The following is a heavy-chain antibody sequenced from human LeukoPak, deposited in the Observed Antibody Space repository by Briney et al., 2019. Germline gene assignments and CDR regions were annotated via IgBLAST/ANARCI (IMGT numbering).Heavy chain of an antibody. CDR3: AKGTRDSTDYPFDY. Sequence: GGSLRLSCVPSGFTFSSYAMSWVRQAPGKGLEWVSAISGSGGSTYYADSVTGRFTISRDNSKNTLYLQMNSLRAEDTAVYYCAKGTRDSTDYPFDYWGQGTLVTVSS. J-gene: IGHJ4*02. D-gene: IGHD2-2*01. V-gene: IGHV3-23*01. CDR1: GFTFSSYA. CDR2: ISGSGGST.